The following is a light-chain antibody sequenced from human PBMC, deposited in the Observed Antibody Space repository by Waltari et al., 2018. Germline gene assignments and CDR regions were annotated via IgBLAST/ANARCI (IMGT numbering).Light chain of an antibody. V-gene: IGLV1-51*01. CDR2: DNN. Sequence: QSVLTQPPSVSAAPGQKVTISCSGSSSNIGNTHVSWYQQLPGTAPKLLIYDNNKRPSGIPDRFSGSKSGTSATLGITGLQTGDEADYYCGTWDSSLSAYVFGTGTKVIVL. J-gene: IGLJ1*01. CDR3: GTWDSSLSAYV. CDR1: SSNIGNTH.